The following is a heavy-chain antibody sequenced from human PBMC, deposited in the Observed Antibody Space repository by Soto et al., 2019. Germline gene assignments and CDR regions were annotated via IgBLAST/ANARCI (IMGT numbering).Heavy chain of an antibody. CDR2: ISAYNGNT. CDR3: ARLASSWPYYYYYGMDV. CDR1: GYTFTSYG. Sequence: VSVKVSCKASGYTFTSYGISWVRQAPGQGLEWMGWISAYNGNTNYAQKLQGRVTMTTDTSTSTAYMELRSLRSDDTAVYYCARLASSWPYYYYYGMDVWGQGTTVTVSS. V-gene: IGHV1-18*01. D-gene: IGHD6-13*01. J-gene: IGHJ6*02.